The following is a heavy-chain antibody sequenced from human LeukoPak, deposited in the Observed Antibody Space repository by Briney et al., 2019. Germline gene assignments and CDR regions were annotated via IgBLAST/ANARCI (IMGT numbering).Heavy chain of an antibody. D-gene: IGHD6-19*01. CDR1: GGTFSRNA. CDR3: ARRDTSGWNNWFDP. V-gene: IGHV1-69*01. Sequence: GASVKVSCKASGGTFSRNAINWVRQAPGQGLEWMGWIIPMFDTPNYAQPFQGRVTITADESTTTAYMELSRLTSNDTAVYYCARRDTSGWNNWFDPWGQGTLVTVSS. CDR2: IIPMFDTP. J-gene: IGHJ5*02.